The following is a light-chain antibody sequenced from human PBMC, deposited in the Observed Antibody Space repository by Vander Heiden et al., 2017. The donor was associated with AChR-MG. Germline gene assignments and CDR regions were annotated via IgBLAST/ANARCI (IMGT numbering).Light chain of an antibody. CDR2: LNSDGSH. J-gene: IGLJ3*02. V-gene: IGLV4-69*01. CDR1: SGLISYA. Sequence: QLVLTQSPSASASLGASVKLTCTLSSGLISYAIACHQHQPEKGPRYLMKLNSDGSHSKGDGIPDRFSGSSSGAERYLTISSLQSEDEADYYCQTGGTGIRVFGGGTKLTVL. CDR3: QTGGTGIRV.